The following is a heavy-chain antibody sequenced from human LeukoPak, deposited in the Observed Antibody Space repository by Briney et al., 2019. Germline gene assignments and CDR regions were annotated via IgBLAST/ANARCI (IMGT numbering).Heavy chain of an antibody. CDR1: GYTFTSYA. V-gene: IGHV7-4-1*02. CDR2: INTNTGNP. D-gene: IGHD3-3*01. CDR3: ARPFLAPADYYYYGMDV. J-gene: IGHJ6*02. Sequence: ASVKVSCKASGYTFTSYAMNWVRQAPGQGLEWMGWINTNTGNPTYAQGFTGRFAFSLDTSVSTAYLQVSSLKAEDTAVYYCARPFLAPADYYYYGMDVWGQGTTVTVSS.